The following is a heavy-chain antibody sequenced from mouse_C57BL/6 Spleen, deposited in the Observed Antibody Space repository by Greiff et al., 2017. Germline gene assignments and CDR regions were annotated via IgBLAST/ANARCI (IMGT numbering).Heavy chain of an antibody. J-gene: IGHJ2*01. D-gene: IGHD1-1*01. CDR3: TRGDYYGSSSGFDY. V-gene: IGHV5-9-1*02. Sequence: EVKLMESGEGLVKPGGSLKLSCAASGFTFSSYAMSWVRQTPEKRLEWVAYISSGGDYIYYADTVKGRFTISRDNARNTLYLQMSSLKSEDTAMYYCTRGDYYGSSSGFDYWGQGTTLTVSS. CDR2: ISSGGDYI. CDR1: GFTFSSYA.